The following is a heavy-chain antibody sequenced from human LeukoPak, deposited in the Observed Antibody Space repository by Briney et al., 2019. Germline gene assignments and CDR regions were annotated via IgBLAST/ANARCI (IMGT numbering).Heavy chain of an antibody. CDR3: ARDRRELWFYFPYYYYYYMDV. J-gene: IGHJ6*03. D-gene: IGHD5-18*01. CDR2: INQDGTEK. CDR1: GVTFSTYW. V-gene: IGHV3-7*03. Sequence: GGSLRLSCAASGVTFSTYWMSWVRQLPGKGLEWVANINQDGTEKYYVDSVKGRFTISRDNSKNSLYLQMNSLRAEDTAVYYCARDRRELWFYFPYYYYYYMDVWGKGTTVTVSS.